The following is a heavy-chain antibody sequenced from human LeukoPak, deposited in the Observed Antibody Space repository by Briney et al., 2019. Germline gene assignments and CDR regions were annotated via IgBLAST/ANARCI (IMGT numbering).Heavy chain of an antibody. CDR3: ASLYYESSGYDRTFDY. J-gene: IGHJ4*02. Sequence: PSETLSLTCTVSGGSINSGTYFWNWIRQHPGTGLEWIGYIYYSGSTSYNPSLKTRVIISVDTSNNQFSLKLSSVTAADTAVYYCASLYYESSGYDRTFDYWGQGTLVTVSS. CDR1: GGSINSGTYF. D-gene: IGHD3-22*01. CDR2: IYYSGST. V-gene: IGHV4-31*03.